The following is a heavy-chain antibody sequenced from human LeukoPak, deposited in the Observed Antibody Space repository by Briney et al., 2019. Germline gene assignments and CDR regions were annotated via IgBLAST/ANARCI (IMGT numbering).Heavy chain of an antibody. CDR3: ARLPSLTGPFDY. V-gene: IGHV1-69*06. CDR1: GGTFSSYA. J-gene: IGHJ4*02. Sequence: ASVKVSCKASGGTFSSYATSWVRQAPGQGLEWMGGIIPIFGTANYAQKFQGRVTITADKSTSTAYMELSSLRSEDTAVYYCARLPSLTGPFDYWGQGTLVTVSS. D-gene: IGHD3-9*01. CDR2: IIPIFGTA.